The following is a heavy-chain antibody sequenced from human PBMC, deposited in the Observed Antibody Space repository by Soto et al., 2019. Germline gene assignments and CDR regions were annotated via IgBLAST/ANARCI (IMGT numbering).Heavy chain of an antibody. CDR3: ARDQNGSPHFDY. V-gene: IGHV4-59*01. CDR2: SYYSGST. CDR1: GASIRNYY. J-gene: IGHJ4*02. Sequence: SETLSLTCTVSGASIRNYYRSWIRQPPGKGLEWIGFSYYSGSTNYNPSLNSRVTMSVDTSKNQFSLKLTSVTAADTAVYYCARDQNGSPHFDYWGQGILVTVSS. D-gene: IGHD1-26*01.